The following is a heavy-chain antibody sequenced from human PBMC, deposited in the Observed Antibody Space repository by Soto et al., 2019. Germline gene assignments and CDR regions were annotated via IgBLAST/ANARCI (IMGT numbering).Heavy chain of an antibody. Sequence: ASETLSLTCTVSGGSISSYYWSWIRQPPGKGLEWIGYIYYSGSTNYNPSLKSRVTISVDTSKNQFSLKLSSVTAADTAVYYCARQTYYDAPHYLDYWGQGTLVTVSS. J-gene: IGHJ4*02. CDR1: GGSISSYY. CDR2: IYYSGST. D-gene: IGHD3-22*01. CDR3: ARQTYYDAPHYLDY. V-gene: IGHV4-59*01.